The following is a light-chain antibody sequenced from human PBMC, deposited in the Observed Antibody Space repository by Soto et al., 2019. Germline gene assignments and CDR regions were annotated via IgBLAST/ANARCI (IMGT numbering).Light chain of an antibody. V-gene: IGKV1-5*03. J-gene: IGKJ1*01. Sequence: DIQMTQSPSTLSASVGDRVSINCRASQSISAWLAWYQQKPGKAPRLLIYKAYTLEIGVQSGFSGSGSGTEFTLTIRSLQPDDVATYYCQQYNDYSWTFGQGTKVDIK. CDR2: KAY. CDR1: QSISAW. CDR3: QQYNDYSWT.